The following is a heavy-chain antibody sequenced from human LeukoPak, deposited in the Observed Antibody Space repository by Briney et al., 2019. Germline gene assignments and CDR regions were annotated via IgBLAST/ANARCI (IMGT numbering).Heavy chain of an antibody. CDR3: AKVMYSSGGRWFDP. CDR2: IRNDGSII. CDR1: GSTYSNFG. J-gene: IGHJ5*02. D-gene: IGHD6-19*01. Sequence: GGSLRLSCAASGSTYSNFGMHWVRQAPGKGLEWVAYIRNDGSIIYYADSVKGRFTISRDNSKNTVDLQMNSLRAEDTAVYYCAKVMYSSGGRWFDPWGQGTLVTVSS. V-gene: IGHV3-30*02.